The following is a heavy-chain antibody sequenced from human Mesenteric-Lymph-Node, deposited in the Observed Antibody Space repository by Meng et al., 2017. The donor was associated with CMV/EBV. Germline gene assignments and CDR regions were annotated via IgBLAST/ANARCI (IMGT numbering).Heavy chain of an antibody. Sequence: ASGFTVSSYAMGWVRQAPGKGLEWVSVIYSGGSSTYYADSVKCRFTISRDNSKNTLYLQMNSLRAEDTAVYYCAKEAEQLAGRGLDYWGQGTLVTVSS. CDR3: AKEAEQLAGRGLDY. CDR1: GFTVSSYA. D-gene: IGHD6-6*01. J-gene: IGHJ4*02. CDR2: IYSGGSST. V-gene: IGHV3-23*03.